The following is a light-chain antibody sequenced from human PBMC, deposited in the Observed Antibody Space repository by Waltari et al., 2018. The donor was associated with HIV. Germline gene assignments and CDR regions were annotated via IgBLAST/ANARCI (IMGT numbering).Light chain of an antibody. J-gene: IGLJ3*02. Sequence: QSALTQPRSVSGSPGQSVTISCTGTSSDVGGYDSVSWYLQHPGKVPKLIIYEVIKRPSGVPDRFSGSKSGNMASLTISGLQTEDEADYFCCSYAGTYTYVLFGGGTKLTVL. CDR3: CSYAGTYTYVL. V-gene: IGLV2-11*01. CDR1: SSDVGGYDS. CDR2: EVI.